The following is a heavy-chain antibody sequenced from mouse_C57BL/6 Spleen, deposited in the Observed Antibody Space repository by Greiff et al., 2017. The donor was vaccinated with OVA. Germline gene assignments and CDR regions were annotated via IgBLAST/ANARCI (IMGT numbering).Heavy chain of an antibody. CDR1: GYTFTSYW. D-gene: IGHD2-3*01. CDR2: INPSSGYT. V-gene: IGHV1-7*01. J-gene: IGHJ2*01. CDR3: AAGDGLDY. Sequence: VQLQQSGAELAKPGASVKLSCKASGYTFTSYWMHWVKQRPGQGLEWIGYINPSSGYTKYNQKFQDKATVTADKSASTAVMQLSSLTYEDSAVYYWAAGDGLDYWGQGTTLTVSS.